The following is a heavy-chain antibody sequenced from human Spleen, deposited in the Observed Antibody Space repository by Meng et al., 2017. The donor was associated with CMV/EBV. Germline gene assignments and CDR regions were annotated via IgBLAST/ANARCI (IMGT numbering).Heavy chain of an antibody. CDR2: INHSGST. D-gene: IGHD1-26*01. V-gene: IGHV4-34*01. J-gene: IGHJ4*02. Sequence: QPPQCGAGLLKPSETHALPCAVYGGSLRSYYWSWIRQPPGKGLEWIGEINHSGSTNYNPSLKSRVTISVDTSKNQFSLKLSSVTAADTAVYYCATVWSGSYRFDYWGQGTLVTVSS. CDR3: ATVWSGSYRFDY. CDR1: GGSLRSYY.